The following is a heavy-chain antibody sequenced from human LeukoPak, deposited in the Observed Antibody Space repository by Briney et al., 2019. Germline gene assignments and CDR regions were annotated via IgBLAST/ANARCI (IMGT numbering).Heavy chain of an antibody. CDR1: GYTFSDYY. J-gene: IGHJ4*02. V-gene: IGHV1-2*02. D-gene: IGHD3-22*01. Sequence: ASVKVSCKTSGYTFSDYYTHWIRQAPGQGLEWVGWINPNSGDTDYAQKFQGRVTVTRDTSISTAYMELGRLRSDDTAVYYCAREVPYDSSRYYQPFDYWGQGTLVTVSS. CDR3: AREVPYDSSRYYQPFDY. CDR2: INPNSGDT.